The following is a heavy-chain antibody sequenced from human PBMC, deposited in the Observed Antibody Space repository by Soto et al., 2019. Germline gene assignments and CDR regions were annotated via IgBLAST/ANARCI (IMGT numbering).Heavy chain of an antibody. V-gene: IGHV3-21*01. D-gene: IGHD3-22*01. Sequence: GGSLRLSCAASGFTFSSYSMNWVRQAPGKGLEWVSSISSSSSYIYYADSVKGRFTISRDNAKNSLYLQMNSLRAEDTAVYYCARALPPPYYYDSSGYGYFDYWGQGTLVTVSS. CDR2: ISSSSSYI. J-gene: IGHJ4*02. CDR1: GFTFSSYS. CDR3: ARALPPPYYYDSSGYGYFDY.